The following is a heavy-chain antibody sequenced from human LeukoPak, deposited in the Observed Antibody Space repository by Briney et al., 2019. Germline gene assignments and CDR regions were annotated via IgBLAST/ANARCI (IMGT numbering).Heavy chain of an antibody. CDR1: AYTFTDYG. J-gene: IGHJ6*01. V-gene: IGHV1-18*01. D-gene: IGHD5-12*01. CDR2: ISTNNGNT. Sequence: ASVTASFTSSAYTFTDYGISWVRQAPGQGLEWMGWISTNNGNTKHAQKFQGRVTMTTDTSTRTAYMDVRSLRTDDTAVYYCAIDRADIVATYYVMHVWGQRSAVAVSS. CDR3: AIDRADIVATYYVMHV.